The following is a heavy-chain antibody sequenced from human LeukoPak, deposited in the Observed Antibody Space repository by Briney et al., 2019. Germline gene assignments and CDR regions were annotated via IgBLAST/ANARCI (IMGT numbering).Heavy chain of an antibody. D-gene: IGHD3-10*01. CDR1: GFTFNTYE. CDR2: ISTTAGTT. Sequence: GGSLRLSCAASGFTFNTYELNWVRQAPGKGLEWASYISTTAGTTRYADSVKGRFTISRDNAKNSLFLQMNSLRAEDTAVYYCARDSYYGSGIDYWGQGTLVTVSS. V-gene: IGHV3-48*03. CDR3: ARDSYYGSGIDY. J-gene: IGHJ4*02.